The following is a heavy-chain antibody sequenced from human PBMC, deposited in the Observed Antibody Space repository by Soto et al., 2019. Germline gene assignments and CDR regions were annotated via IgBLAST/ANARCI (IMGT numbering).Heavy chain of an antibody. CDR3: ARMATFGSLNWFDP. D-gene: IGHD3-16*01. CDR2: MNPGSGDT. V-gene: IGHV1-8*02. J-gene: IGHJ5*02. Sequence: ASVKVSCKASGGTFSSHAISWVRQAPGQGLEWMGWMNPGSGDTGYAQKFQGRVTMTRDISIATAYMELSSLRSDDTAIYYCARMATFGSLNWFDPWGQGALVTVSS. CDR1: GGTFSSHA.